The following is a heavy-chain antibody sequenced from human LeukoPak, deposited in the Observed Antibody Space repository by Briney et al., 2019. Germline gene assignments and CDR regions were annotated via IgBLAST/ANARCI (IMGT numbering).Heavy chain of an antibody. CDR1: GYTLTELS. CDR2: INPSGGST. V-gene: IGHV1-46*01. Sequence: GASVKVSCKVSGYTLTELSMHWVRQAPGKGLEWMGIINPSGGSTSYAQKFQGRVTMTRDTSTSTVYMELSSLRSEDTAVYYCARDLNPHGMDVWGQGTTVTVSS. J-gene: IGHJ6*02. CDR3: ARDLNPHGMDV. D-gene: IGHD1-14*01.